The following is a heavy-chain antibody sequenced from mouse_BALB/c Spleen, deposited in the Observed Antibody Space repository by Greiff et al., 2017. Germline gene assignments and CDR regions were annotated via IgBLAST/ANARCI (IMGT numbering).Heavy chain of an antibody. CDR3: ARYGNYRAMDY. D-gene: IGHD2-10*02. Sequence: QVQLKESGPGLVAPSQSLSITCTVSGFSLTGYGVNWVRQPPGKGLEWLGMIWGDGSTDYNSALKSRLSISKDNSKSQVFLKMNSLQTDDTARYYCARYGNYRAMDYWGQGTSVTVSS. V-gene: IGHV2-6-7*01. J-gene: IGHJ4*01. CDR2: IWGDGST. CDR1: GFSLTGYG.